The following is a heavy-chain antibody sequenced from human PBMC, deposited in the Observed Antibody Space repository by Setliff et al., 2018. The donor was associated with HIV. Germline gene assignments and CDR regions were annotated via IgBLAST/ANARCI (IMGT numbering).Heavy chain of an antibody. V-gene: IGHV4-39*02. CDR1: GGSISSSSYY. D-gene: IGHD3-22*01. CDR2: IYYSGST. CDR3: ARDPPGWRYDSSGYTDY. J-gene: IGHJ4*02. Sequence: PSETLSLTCTVSGGSISSSSYYWGWIRQPPGKGLEWIGSIYYSGSTYYNPSLKSRVTISVDTSKNQFSLKLSSVTAADTAVYYCARDPPGWRYDSSGYTDYWGQGTLVTVSS.